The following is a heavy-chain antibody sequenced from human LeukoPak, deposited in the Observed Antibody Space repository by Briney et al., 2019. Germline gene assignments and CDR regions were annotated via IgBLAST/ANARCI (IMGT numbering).Heavy chain of an antibody. D-gene: IGHD2-15*01. CDR3: ARAYCSGGNCYSKSNFDS. Sequence: GASVKVSCKASGYTFTAYYMHWVRQAPGQGLEWMGWINPDSGGTNYAQKFQGRVTMTRATSITTAYMELSRLRSDDTAMYFCARAYCSGGNCYSKSNFDSWGQGTLVTVSS. V-gene: IGHV1-2*02. CDR1: GYTFTAYY. CDR2: INPDSGGT. J-gene: IGHJ4*02.